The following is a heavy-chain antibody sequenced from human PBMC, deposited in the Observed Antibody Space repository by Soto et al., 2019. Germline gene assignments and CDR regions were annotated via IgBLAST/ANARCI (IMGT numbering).Heavy chain of an antibody. CDR3: ATEKISGGIAARPFDY. J-gene: IGHJ4*02. CDR1: GYTLTELS. V-gene: IGHV1-24*01. D-gene: IGHD6-6*01. Sequence: ASVKVSCKVSGYTLTELSMHWVRQAPGKGLEWMGGFDPEDGETIYAQKFQGRVTMTEDTSTDTAYMELSSLRSEDMAVYYCATEKISGGIAARPFDYWGQGTLVTVSS. CDR2: FDPEDGET.